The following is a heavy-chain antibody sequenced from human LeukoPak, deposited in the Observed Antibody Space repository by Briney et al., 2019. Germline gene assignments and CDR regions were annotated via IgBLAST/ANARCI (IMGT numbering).Heavy chain of an antibody. CDR1: GFTFSDYY. V-gene: IGHV3-23*01. D-gene: IGHD3-10*01. CDR3: AKVTGSGSYLADAFDI. CDR2: ISGSGDST. J-gene: IGHJ3*02. Sequence: PGESLRLSCAASGFTFSDYYMNWVRQAPGKGLEWVSSISGSGDSTYHADSVRGRFTVSRDNSKNTLYLQMKSLRAEDTAVYYCAKVTGSGSYLADAFDIWGHGTVVSVSS.